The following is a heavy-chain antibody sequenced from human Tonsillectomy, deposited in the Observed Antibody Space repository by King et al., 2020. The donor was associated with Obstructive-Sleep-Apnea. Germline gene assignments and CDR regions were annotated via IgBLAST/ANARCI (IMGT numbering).Heavy chain of an antibody. V-gene: IGHV1-2*02. CDR1: GYTFSDYY. Sequence: QLVQSGTEVKKPGASVKVSCKASGYTFSDYYMNWVRQAPGQGLEWMGWINPNSGGTYYPQKFQGRVTMTRDTSISTAYMELSGLRSDDTAVYYCARGSRSWPWGGDDAFDVWGQGTMVTVSS. D-gene: IGHD6-13*01. J-gene: IGHJ3*01. CDR3: ARGSRSWPWGGDDAFDV. CDR2: INPNSGGT.